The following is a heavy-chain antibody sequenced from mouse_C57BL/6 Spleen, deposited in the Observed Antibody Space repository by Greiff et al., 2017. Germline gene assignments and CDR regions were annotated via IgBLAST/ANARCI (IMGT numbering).Heavy chain of an antibody. V-gene: IGHV5-16*01. CDR2: INYDGSST. D-gene: IGHD6-1*01. CDR1: GFTFSDYY. Sequence: EVQVVESEGGLVQPGSSMKLSCTASGFTFSDYYMAWVRQVPEKGLEWVANINYDGSSTYYLDSLKSRFIISRDNAKNILYLQMSSLKSEDTATYYCARVASYYYAMDYWGQGTSVTVSS. J-gene: IGHJ4*01. CDR3: ARVASYYYAMDY.